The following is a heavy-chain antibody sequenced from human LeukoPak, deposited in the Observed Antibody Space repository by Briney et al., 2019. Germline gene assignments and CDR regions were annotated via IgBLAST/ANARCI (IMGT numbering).Heavy chain of an antibody. Sequence: GGSLRLSCAASGFTFSSYEMNWVRQAPGKGLEWVSYISSSGSTIYYADSVKGRFTISRDNAKNSLYLQMNSLRAEDTAVYYCARAHYHYVWGSHDALDIWGQGTMVTVSS. CDR3: ARAHYHYVWGSHDALDI. J-gene: IGHJ3*02. CDR1: GFTFSSYE. D-gene: IGHD3-16*01. V-gene: IGHV3-48*03. CDR2: ISSSGSTI.